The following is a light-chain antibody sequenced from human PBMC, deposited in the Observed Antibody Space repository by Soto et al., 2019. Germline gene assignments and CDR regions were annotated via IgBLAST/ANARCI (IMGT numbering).Light chain of an antibody. V-gene: IGKV3-20*01. CDR1: QSVNSTS. CDR3: QRYYDSLWT. CDR2: GAS. J-gene: IGKJ1*01. Sequence: ELVLTQSAGTLSLTPGERATLSCRASQSVNSTSLAWYQQKPGQAPRLLIHGASSRATGIPDRFSGSGSGTDFTLTISRLEPEDFAVYFCQRYYDSLWTFGQGTKVDI.